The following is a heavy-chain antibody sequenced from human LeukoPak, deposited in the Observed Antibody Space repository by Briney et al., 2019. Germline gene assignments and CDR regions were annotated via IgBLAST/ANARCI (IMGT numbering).Heavy chain of an antibody. J-gene: IGHJ4*02. D-gene: IGHD6-6*01. Sequence: PSETLSLTCTVSGGSISSGSYCWSWIRQPAGKGLEWIGHIYTSGSTNYNPSLKSRVTISVDTSKNQFSLKLSSVTAADTAVYYCARDLYSSSLTYNWGQGTLVTVSS. V-gene: IGHV4-61*09. CDR2: IYTSGST. CDR3: ARDLYSSSLTYN. CDR1: GGSISSGSYC.